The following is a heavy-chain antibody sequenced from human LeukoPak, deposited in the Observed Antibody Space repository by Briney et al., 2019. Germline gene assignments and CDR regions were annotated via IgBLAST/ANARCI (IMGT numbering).Heavy chain of an antibody. CDR3: ASYLSPKTDDY. CDR1: GFTFSDYY. J-gene: IGHJ4*02. V-gene: IGHV3-11*01. CDR2: ISSSGSTI. Sequence: PGGSLRLSCAASGFTFSDYYMSWIRQAPGKGLEWVSYISSSGSTIYYAGSVKGRFTISRDNAKNSLYLQMNSLRAEDTAVYYCASYLSPKTDDYWGQGTLVTVSS.